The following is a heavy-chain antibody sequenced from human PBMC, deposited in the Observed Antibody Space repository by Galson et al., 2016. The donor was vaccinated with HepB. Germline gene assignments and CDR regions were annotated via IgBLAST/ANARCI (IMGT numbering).Heavy chain of an antibody. Sequence: SLRLSCAASGFTVSSNDMSWVRQAPGKGLEWVSVIYSGGSTYYADSVKGRFTISRDNSKNTLYLQMNSLRAEDTAVDYCAREGVAAAGGRGYNWFEPWGRGTLVTVSS. V-gene: IGHV3-66*01. D-gene: IGHD6-13*01. CDR1: GFTVSSND. CDR3: AREGVAAAGGRGYNWFEP. J-gene: IGHJ5*02. CDR2: IYSGGST.